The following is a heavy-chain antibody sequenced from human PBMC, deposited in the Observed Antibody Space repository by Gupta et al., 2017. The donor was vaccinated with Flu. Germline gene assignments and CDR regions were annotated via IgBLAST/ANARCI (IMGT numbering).Heavy chain of an antibody. CDR1: GGSISSSSYY. V-gene: IGHV4-39*01. Sequence: QLQLQESRPGLVKPSETLSLTCPVSGGSISSSSYYWGWIRQPPGKGLEWIGSIYYSGSTYYNPSLKSRVTISVDTSKNQFSLKLSSVTAADTAVYYWARTTLFLEWLLPFDYWGQGTLVTVSS. CDR3: ARTTLFLEWLLPFDY. D-gene: IGHD3-3*01. CDR2: IYYSGST. J-gene: IGHJ4*02.